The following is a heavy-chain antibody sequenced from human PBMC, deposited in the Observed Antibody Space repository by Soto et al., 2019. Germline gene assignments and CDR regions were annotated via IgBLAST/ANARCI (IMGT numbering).Heavy chain of an antibody. Sequence: TLSLTCTVSGGSISSGGYYWSWIRQHPGKGLEWIGYIYYSGSTYYNPSLKSRVTISVDTSKNQFSLKLSSVTAADTAVYYCARDLPTMVRGVIIGRGWFDPWGQGTLVTVSS. V-gene: IGHV4-31*03. CDR1: GGSISSGGYY. D-gene: IGHD3-10*01. CDR2: IYYSGST. J-gene: IGHJ5*02. CDR3: ARDLPTMVRGVIIGRGWFDP.